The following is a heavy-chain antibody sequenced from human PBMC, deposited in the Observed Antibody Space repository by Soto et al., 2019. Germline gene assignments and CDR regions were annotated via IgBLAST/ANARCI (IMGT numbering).Heavy chain of an antibody. CDR1: GFTISTNY. D-gene: IGHD6-19*01. CDR3: AKWSGWYGGGYFHH. J-gene: IGHJ1*01. CDR2: IYSGGNT. V-gene: IGHV3-66*01. Sequence: EVRLVESGGGLVQPGVSLTLSCAASGFTISTNYMSWVRQAPGKGLEWVAVIYSGGNTFYADSVEGRFTISRNTSKNTLSLQMSSLRVEDTAVYYCAKWSGWYGGGYFHHWGQGTLVTVSS.